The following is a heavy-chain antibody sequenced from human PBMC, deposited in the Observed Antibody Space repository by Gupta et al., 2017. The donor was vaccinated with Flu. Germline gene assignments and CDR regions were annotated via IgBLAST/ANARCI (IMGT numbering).Heavy chain of an antibody. D-gene: IGHD1-1*01. V-gene: IGHV4-31*02. CDR1: Y. Sequence: YWSWIRQHAGKGLEWIGYIFYSGSTYYNPSLKSRVTMSVDTSKNQFSLKMSSVTAADTAVYYCARDGAVQTGVSHYGVDVWGQGTTVTVSS. CDR3: ARDGAVQTGVSHYGVDV. CDR2: IFYSGST. J-gene: IGHJ6*02.